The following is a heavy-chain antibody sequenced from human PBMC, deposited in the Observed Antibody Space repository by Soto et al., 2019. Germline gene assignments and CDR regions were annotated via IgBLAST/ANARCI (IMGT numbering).Heavy chain of an antibody. CDR1: GFTFSSYA. CDR3: ARDPPREIVVVPAAIEASGYFDY. D-gene: IGHD2-2*01. Sequence: RLSCAASGFTFSSYAMHWVRQAPGKGLEWVAVISYDGSNKYYADSVKGRFTISRDNSKNTLYLQMNSLRAEDTAVYYCARDPPREIVVVPAAIEASGYFDYWGQGTLVTVSS. CDR2: ISYDGSNK. J-gene: IGHJ4*02. V-gene: IGHV3-30-3*01.